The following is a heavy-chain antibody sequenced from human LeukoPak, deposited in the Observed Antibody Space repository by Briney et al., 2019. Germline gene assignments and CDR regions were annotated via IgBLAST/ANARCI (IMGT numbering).Heavy chain of an antibody. CDR1: GYTFTDYY. Sequence: GASVKVSCKTSGYTFTDYYMHWVRQAPGQGLEWMGWINPHSGDTYYAQKFQGRVTMTRDSSTSTAYMELSNLRSDDTAVYYCARDGPSMVRAVIPFDIWGQGTMVTVSS. CDR3: ARDGPSMVRAVIPFDI. J-gene: IGHJ3*02. D-gene: IGHD3-10*01. CDR2: INPHSGDT. V-gene: IGHV1-2*02.